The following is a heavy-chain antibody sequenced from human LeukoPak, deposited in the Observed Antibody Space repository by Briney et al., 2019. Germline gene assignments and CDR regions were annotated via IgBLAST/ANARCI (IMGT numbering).Heavy chain of an antibody. V-gene: IGHV3-30*04. Sequence: QSGGSLRLSCAASGFSFRSYAMHWVRQAPGKGLEWLAHITSDGSNTYYADSVMGRFTISRDNSNNTLYLQMNSLRAEDTAVYYCAKRGVYYDILTGQFEYWGQGTLVTVSS. CDR2: ITSDGSNT. CDR3: AKRGVYYDILTGQFEY. J-gene: IGHJ4*02. CDR1: GFSFRSYA. D-gene: IGHD3-9*01.